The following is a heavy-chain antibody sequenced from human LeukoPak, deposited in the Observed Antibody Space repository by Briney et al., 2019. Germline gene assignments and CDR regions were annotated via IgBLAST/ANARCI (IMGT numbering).Heavy chain of an antibody. V-gene: IGHV4-30-4*01. J-gene: IGHJ4*02. CDR3: ARGGTTVIAPVY. CDR1: GGSISSGDYY. CDR2: IYSSGRT. D-gene: IGHD4-23*01. Sequence: SQTLSLTCTVSGGSISSGDYYRSWIRQPPGKGLEWIGYIYSSGRTYYNPSLKSRVTISVDTSKNQFSLNLSSVTAADTAVYFCARGGTTVIAPVYWGQGTLVSVSS.